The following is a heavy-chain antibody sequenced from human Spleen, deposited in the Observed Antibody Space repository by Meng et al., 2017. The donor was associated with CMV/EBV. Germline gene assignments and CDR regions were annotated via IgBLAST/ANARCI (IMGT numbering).Heavy chain of an antibody. D-gene: IGHD3-22*01. CDR3: AREGYYDSSGYWGDDGFDI. Sequence: SLKISCAASGFTFSSYWMSWVRQAPGKGLEWVANIKQEGSEKYYVDSVKGRFTISRDNAKNSLYLQMNSLRAEDTDVYYCAREGYYDSSGYWGDDGFDIWGQGTMVTVSS. CDR1: GFTFSSYW. CDR2: IKQEGSEK. J-gene: IGHJ3*02. V-gene: IGHV3-7*01.